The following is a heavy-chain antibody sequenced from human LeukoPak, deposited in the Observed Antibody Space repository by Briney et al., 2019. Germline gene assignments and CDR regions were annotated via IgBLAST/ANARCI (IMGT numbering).Heavy chain of an antibody. CDR3: ARLWYSSSWYYFDY. CDR2: IYTSGST. J-gene: IGHJ4*02. Sequence: SETLSLTCTVSGGSISSYYWSWIRQPAGKGLEWIGRIYTSGSTNYNPSLKSRVTMSVDTSKNQFSLKLSSVTAADTAVYYCARLWYSSSWYYFDYWGQGTLVTVSS. V-gene: IGHV4-4*07. D-gene: IGHD6-13*01. CDR1: GGSISSYY.